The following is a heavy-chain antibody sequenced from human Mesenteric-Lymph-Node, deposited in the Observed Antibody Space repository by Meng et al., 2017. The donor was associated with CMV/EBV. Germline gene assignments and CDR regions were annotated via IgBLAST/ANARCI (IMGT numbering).Heavy chain of an antibody. CDR1: GFIFGDYG. CDR3: ARLLRFLEWSPIDY. V-gene: IGHV3-20*04. Sequence: GESLKISCTASGFIFGDYGMAWVRQAPGKGLQWVSGTNWNGGDTDYADSVRGRFTISRDNAKNTLYLEMNSLRGEDTALYYCARLLRFLEWSPIDYWGQGTLVTVSS. J-gene: IGHJ4*02. D-gene: IGHD3-3*01. CDR2: TNWNGGDT.